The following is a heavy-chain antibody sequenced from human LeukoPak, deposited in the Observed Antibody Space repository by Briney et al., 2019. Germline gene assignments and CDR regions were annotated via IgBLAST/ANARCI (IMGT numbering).Heavy chain of an antibody. CDR1: DGSISSSSYY. D-gene: IGHD3-10*01. CDR3: ARDLFYGEYGSGSYYSSYYMDV. V-gene: IGHV4-39*07. J-gene: IGHJ6*03. CDR2: IYYSGST. Sequence: SETLSLTCTVSDGSISSSSYYWGWIRQPPGKGLEWIGRIYYSGSTYYNPSLKSRVTISVDTSKNQFSLKLSSVTAADTAVYYCARDLFYGEYGSGSYYSSYYMDVWGKGTTVTISS.